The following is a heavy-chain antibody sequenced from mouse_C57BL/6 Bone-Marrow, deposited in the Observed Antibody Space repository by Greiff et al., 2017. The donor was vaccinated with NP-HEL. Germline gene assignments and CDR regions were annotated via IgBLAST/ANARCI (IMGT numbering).Heavy chain of an antibody. J-gene: IGHJ2*01. CDR1: GFTFSSYA. V-gene: IGHV5-9-1*02. CDR3: TRGRYYSNYFDY. CDR2: ISSGGDYI. Sequence: EVQRVESGEGLVKPGGSLKLSCAASGFTFSSYAMSWVRQTPEKRLEWVAYISSGGDYIYYADTVKGRFTISRDNARNTLYLQMSSLKSEDTAMYYCTRGRYYSNYFDYWGQGTTLTVSS. D-gene: IGHD2-5*01.